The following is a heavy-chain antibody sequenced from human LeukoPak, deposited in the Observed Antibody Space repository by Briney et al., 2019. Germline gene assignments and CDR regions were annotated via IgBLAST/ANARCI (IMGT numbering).Heavy chain of an antibody. J-gene: IGHJ4*02. CDR2: IRYDGSNK. CDR1: EFSVCSNY. V-gene: IGHV3-30*02. D-gene: IGHD3-9*01. CDR3: AKVSLMYVILRPYYFDY. Sequence: GGSLRLSCAASEFSVCSNYMTWVRQAPGKGLEWVAFIRYDGSNKYYADSVKGRFTISRDNSQSTLYLQMNSLRPEDTAVYYCAKVSLMYVILRPYYFDYWGQGTLVTVSS.